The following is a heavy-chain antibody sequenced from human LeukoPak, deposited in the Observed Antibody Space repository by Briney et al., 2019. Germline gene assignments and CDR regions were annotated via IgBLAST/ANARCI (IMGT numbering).Heavy chain of an antibody. CDR3: ARAPSRGTTRKGLDY. J-gene: IGHJ4*02. V-gene: IGHV4-39*07. CDR2: IYYSGST. Sequence: SETLSLTCTVSGGSISSSSYYWGWIRQPPGKGLEWIGSIYYSGSTNYNPSLKSRVTISVDTSKNQFSLKLSSVTAADTAVYYCARAPSRGTTRKGLDYWGQGTLVTVSS. CDR1: GGSISSSSYY. D-gene: IGHD1-7*01.